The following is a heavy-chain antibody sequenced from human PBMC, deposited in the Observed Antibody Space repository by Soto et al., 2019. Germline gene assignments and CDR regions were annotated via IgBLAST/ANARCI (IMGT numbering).Heavy chain of an antibody. CDR1: GFTFDSYA. V-gene: IGHV3-23*01. CDR2: ISGSGDYT. J-gene: IGHJ4*02. CDR3: AKNRGLQYYFDY. Sequence: VQLLESGGGLVQPGGSLRLSCAASGFTFDSYAMNWVRQAPGKGLEGVSTISGSGDYTYYADSVKGQFTISRDNSKNMLYLQMNSLRADDTAVYYCAKNRGLQYYFDYWGQGTLVTVSS.